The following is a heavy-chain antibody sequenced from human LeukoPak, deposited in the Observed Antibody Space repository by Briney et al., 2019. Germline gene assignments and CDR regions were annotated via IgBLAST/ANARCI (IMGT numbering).Heavy chain of an antibody. D-gene: IGHD2-21*02. Sequence: PGGSLRLSCAASGFTFNSYTMRWVRQAPGKGLEWVSSISGNGGSTYYADSVKGRFTISRDNSKNTLYLQMNSLRAEDTAVYYCAKPPGHIVVVTTDPDFDYWGQGTLVTVSS. V-gene: IGHV3-23*01. CDR2: ISGNGGST. CDR1: GFTFNSYT. J-gene: IGHJ4*02. CDR3: AKPPGHIVVVTTDPDFDY.